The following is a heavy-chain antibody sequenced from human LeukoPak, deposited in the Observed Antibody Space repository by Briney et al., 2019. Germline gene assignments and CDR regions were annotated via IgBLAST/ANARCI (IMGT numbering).Heavy chain of an antibody. CDR1: GYSFTNYW. V-gene: IGHV5-51*01. J-gene: IGHJ5*02. CDR3: ARQEYCSGGSCYTWFDL. D-gene: IGHD2-15*01. Sequence: GESLKISCKGSGYSFTNYWIGWVRQMPGKGLEWMGIIYPADSDIRYSPSFQGQVTISADKSISTAYLQWSSLKASDTAMYYCARQEYCSGGSCYTWFDLWGQGSLVTVSS. CDR2: IYPADSDI.